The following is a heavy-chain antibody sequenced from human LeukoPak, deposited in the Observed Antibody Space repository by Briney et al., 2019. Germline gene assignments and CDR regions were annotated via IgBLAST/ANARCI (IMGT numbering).Heavy chain of an antibody. V-gene: IGHV3-21*01. CDR3: ARHYYDATGYYRDAFDL. CDR2: ISSSGANM. Sequence: GGSLRLSCAASGFAFSRFNMNWVRQAPGKGLEWVSSISSSGANMYYVDSLKGRFTVSRDNAKNSLYLQMNSLRAEDTAIYYCARHYYDATGYYRDAFDLWGQGTMVAVSS. CDR1: GFAFSRFN. D-gene: IGHD3-22*01. J-gene: IGHJ3*01.